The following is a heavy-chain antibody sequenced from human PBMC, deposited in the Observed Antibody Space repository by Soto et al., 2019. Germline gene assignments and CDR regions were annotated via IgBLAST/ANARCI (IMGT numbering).Heavy chain of an antibody. D-gene: IGHD6-13*01. CDR3: ARAPHGYASSCSDY. CDR1: GFTFDTYA. J-gene: IGHJ4*02. CDR2: VSSGSATI. V-gene: IGHV3-48*01. Sequence: EVQLVESGGGLVQPGGSLRLSCAASGFTFDTYATNWVRQAPGKGLEWLSYVSSGSATIHYADSVKGRFTISRDNAKNSLYLQMNSLRAEDTAVYYCARAPHGYASSCSDYWGQGTLVTVSS.